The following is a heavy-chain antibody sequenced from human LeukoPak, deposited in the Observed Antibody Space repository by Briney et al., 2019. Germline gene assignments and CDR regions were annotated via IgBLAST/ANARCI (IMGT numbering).Heavy chain of an antibody. CDR2: IIPIFGTA. J-gene: IGHJ1*01. CDR1: GGTFSSYA. V-gene: IGHV1-69*13. Sequence: SVKVSCKASGGTFSSYAISWVRQAPGQGLEWMGGIIPIFGTANYAQKFQGRVTITADESTGTAYMELSSLRSEDTAVYYRARDSSYGGYFQHWGQGTLVTVSS. CDR3: ARDSSYGGYFQH. D-gene: IGHD4-23*01.